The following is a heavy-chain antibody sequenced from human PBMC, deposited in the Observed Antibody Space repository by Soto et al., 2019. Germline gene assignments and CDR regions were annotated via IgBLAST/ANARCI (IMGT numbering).Heavy chain of an antibody. V-gene: IGHV1-18*01. CDR2: ISADNGNT. Sequence: ASVKVSCKTSCYTFPSYGIIWVRQANGQGLEWMGWISADNGNTIYAQKLQGRVTMTADTSTDTAYMELSSLRSEDTAVYYCATDRVARRKGYSYGPDYYYYYGMDVWGQGTTVTVSS. CDR1: CYTFPSYG. CDR3: ATDRVARRKGYSYGPDYYYYYGMDV. J-gene: IGHJ6*02. D-gene: IGHD5-18*01.